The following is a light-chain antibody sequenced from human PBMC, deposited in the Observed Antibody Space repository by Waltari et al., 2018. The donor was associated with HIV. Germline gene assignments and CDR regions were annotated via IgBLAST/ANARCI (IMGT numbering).Light chain of an antibody. CDR3: QSYDSSLSGWV. Sequence: QSVLTQPPSVSGAPGQRVTISCTGSSSNIGAGYDGQQYQQPPGTAPKLLIFGIISRPAGGPDGCSVSNSGTSASLAVTGLQAEDEADYYCQSYDSSLSGWVFGGGTKLTVL. V-gene: IGLV1-40*01. CDR1: SSNIGAGYD. CDR2: GII. J-gene: IGLJ2*01.